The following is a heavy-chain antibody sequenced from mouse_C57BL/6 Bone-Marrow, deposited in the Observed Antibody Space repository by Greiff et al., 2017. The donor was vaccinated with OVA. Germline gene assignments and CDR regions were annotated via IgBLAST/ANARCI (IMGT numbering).Heavy chain of an antibody. CDR3: ARGKGGFAY. CDR1: GYTFTDYY. V-gene: IGHV1-76*01. Sequence: QVQLQHSGAELVRPGASVKLSCKASGYTFTDYYINWVKQRPGQGLEWIARLYPGSGNTYYNEKFKGKATLTAEKSSSTAYMQLSSLTSEDSAVYFCARGKGGFAYWGQGTLVTVSA. CDR2: LYPGSGNT. J-gene: IGHJ3*01.